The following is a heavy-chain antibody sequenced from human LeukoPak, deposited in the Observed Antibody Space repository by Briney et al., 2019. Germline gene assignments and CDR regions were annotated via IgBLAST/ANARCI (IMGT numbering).Heavy chain of an antibody. J-gene: IGHJ4*02. CDR2: IYSRGLTRGST. D-gene: IGHD1-26*01. CDR1: GGSLSSYY. V-gene: IGHV4-59*01. Sequence: SETLSLTCTVSGGSLSSYYWSWIRQPPGKGLEWIGYIYSRGLTRGSTNYNPSLKSRVTISVDTSKNQFSLKLSSVTAADTAVYYCARDQEYSGSYCRYFDYWGQGTLVTVSS. CDR3: ARDQEYSGSYCRYFDY.